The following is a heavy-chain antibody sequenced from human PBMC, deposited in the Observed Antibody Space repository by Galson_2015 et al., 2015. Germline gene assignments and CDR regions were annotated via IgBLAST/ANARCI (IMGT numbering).Heavy chain of an antibody. CDR2: INPNSGDT. D-gene: IGHD2-8*02. J-gene: IGHJ4*02. CDR3: ATATGKRCSSRCALDI. Sequence: SVKVSCKASGYTFTGFYVHWVRQAPGQGLEWMGWINPNSGDTKYAQRFQGCFTTTRDTSISTAYMVLSRLTSDDTALYYCATATGKRCSSRCALDIWGQGTLVTVTS. CDR1: GYTFTGFY. V-gene: IGHV1-2*04.